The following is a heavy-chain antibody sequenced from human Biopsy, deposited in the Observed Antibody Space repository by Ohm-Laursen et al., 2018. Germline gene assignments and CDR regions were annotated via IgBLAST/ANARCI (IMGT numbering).Heavy chain of an antibody. J-gene: IGHJ6*02. V-gene: IGHV4-59*01. CDR1: GGSISSDY. CDR3: ARATNSTGWPYYYFYGMDV. D-gene: IGHD2/OR15-2a*01. Sequence: TLSLTCAVSGGSISSDYWSWIRQTPGKGLEWIGYIYYSGSTNYNPSLKSRVTISVDTSKNQFSLRLNSVTAADTAVYYCARATNSTGWPYYYFYGMDVWGQGTTVTVSS. CDR2: IYYSGST.